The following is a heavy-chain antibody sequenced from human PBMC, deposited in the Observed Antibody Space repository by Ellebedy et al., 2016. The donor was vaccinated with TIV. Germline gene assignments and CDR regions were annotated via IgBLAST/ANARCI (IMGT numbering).Heavy chain of an antibody. CDR3: ARDRSYYDSNTNWFDP. J-gene: IGHJ5*02. Sequence: GESLKISXAASGFTFSSYGMHWVRQAPGKGLEWVAVIWYDGSNKYYADSVKGRFTISRDNSKNTLYLQMNSLRAEDTAVYYCARDRSYYDSNTNWFDPWGQGTLVTVSS. D-gene: IGHD3-22*01. CDR1: GFTFSSYG. V-gene: IGHV3-33*01. CDR2: IWYDGSNK.